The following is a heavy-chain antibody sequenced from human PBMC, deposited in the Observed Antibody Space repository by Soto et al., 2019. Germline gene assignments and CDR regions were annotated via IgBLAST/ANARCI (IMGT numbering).Heavy chain of an antibody. V-gene: IGHV1-18*04. CDR3: ASNSSDLYGWLDP. J-gene: IGHJ5*02. Sequence: QVQLVQSEAEVKEPGASVKVSCKASGYTFHDYTISWVRQAPEQGLEWMGWINPLIPYAQSAQNLRGRVSRTAATSTNPAYMDLRNLRAEDTAVYYCASNSSDLYGWLDPWGQGTRVTVSS. CDR1: GYTFHDYT. D-gene: IGHD3-22*01. CDR2: INPLIPYA.